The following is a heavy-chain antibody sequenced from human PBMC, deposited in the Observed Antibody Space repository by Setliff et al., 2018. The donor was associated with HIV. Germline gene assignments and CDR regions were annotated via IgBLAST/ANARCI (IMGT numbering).Heavy chain of an antibody. V-gene: IGHV4-38-2*01. CDR2: IYHSGST. CDR1: AYSISSGYY. Sequence: PSETLSLTCAVSAYSISSGYYWGWIRQPPGKGLEWIGSIYHSGSTYYNPSLNSRVTISVDTSKNHFSLKLRSVTAADTAVYYCARHLLRGYIYIVFDYWGQGTLVTVSS. J-gene: IGHJ4*02. CDR3: ARHLLRGYIYIVFDY. D-gene: IGHD5-18*01.